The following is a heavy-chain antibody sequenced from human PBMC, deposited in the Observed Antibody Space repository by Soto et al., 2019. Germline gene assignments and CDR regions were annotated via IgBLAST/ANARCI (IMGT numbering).Heavy chain of an antibody. V-gene: IGHV4-34*01. Sequence: PSETLSLTCAVYGGSFSGYYWTWIRQPPGTGLEWIGEINHSGSTNYNPSLKSRVTISVDTSKNQFSLKLSSVTAADTAVYYCARRGGVLLWFGEFRPDGMDVWGQGTTVTVSS. CDR3: ARRGGVLLWFGEFRPDGMDV. CDR1: GGSFSGYY. D-gene: IGHD3-10*01. J-gene: IGHJ6*02. CDR2: INHSGST.